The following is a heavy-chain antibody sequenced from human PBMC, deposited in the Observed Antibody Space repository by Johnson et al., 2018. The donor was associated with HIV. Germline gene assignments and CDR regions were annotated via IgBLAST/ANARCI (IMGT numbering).Heavy chain of an antibody. CDR3: ARRLAQGSPIEYYVGAFDI. J-gene: IGHJ3*02. D-gene: IGHD3-10*02. Sequence: QVQLVESGGGLVKPGGSMRLSCGASGFAFRDYYMNWMRQAPGKGLEWVSHISSSGTIIYYADSVTGRFTVSRDNAKKSLYLQMNTLRVEDTALYYCARRLAQGSPIEYYVGAFDIWGQGTMVTVSS. CDR1: GFAFRDYY. CDR2: ISSSGTII. V-gene: IGHV3-11*01.